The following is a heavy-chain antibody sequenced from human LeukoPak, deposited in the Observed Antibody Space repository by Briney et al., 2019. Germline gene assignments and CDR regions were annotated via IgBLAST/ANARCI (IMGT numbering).Heavy chain of an antibody. CDR3: ARGEDYYDSSGYWNDAFDI. V-gene: IGHV1-69*13. J-gene: IGHJ3*02. D-gene: IGHD3-22*01. CDR2: IIPIFGTA. Sequence: SVKVSCKASGGTFSSYAINWVRQAPGQGLEWMGGIIPIFGTANYAQKFQGRVTITADESTSTAYMELSSLRSEDTAVYYCARGEDYYDSSGYWNDAFDIWGQGTMVTVSS. CDR1: GGTFSSYA.